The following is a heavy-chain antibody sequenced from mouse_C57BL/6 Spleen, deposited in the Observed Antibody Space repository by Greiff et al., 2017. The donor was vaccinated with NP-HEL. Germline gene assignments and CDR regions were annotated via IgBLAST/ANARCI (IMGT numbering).Heavy chain of an antibody. CDR2: INPNNGGT. V-gene: IGHV1-22*01. J-gene: IGHJ2*01. Sequence: EVQLQQSGPELVKPGASVKMSCKASGYTFTDYNMHWVKQSHGKSLEWIGYINPNNGGTSDNQKFKGKATLTVNKSSSTAYMELRSLTSEDSAVYYCARYYGSTPFDYWGQGTTLTVSS. CDR1: GYTFTDYN. D-gene: IGHD1-1*01. CDR3: ARYYGSTPFDY.